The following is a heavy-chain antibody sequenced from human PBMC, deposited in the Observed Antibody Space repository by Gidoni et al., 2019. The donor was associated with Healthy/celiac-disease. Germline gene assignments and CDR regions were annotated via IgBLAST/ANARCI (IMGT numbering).Heavy chain of an antibody. D-gene: IGHD2-15*01. CDR1: GGTYSSYA. J-gene: IGHJ5*02. V-gene: IGHV1-69*12. Sequence: QVQLVQYGAEVKKPGSSAKVSCKASGGTYSSYAISWVRQAPGQGLEWVGGIIPIFGTANYAQKFQCRVTITAAESTSSAYMELRSLRSEDTAVYYCAREVVVAATSCWFAPWGQGTLVTVSS. CDR2: IIPIFGTA. CDR3: AREVVVAATSCWFAP.